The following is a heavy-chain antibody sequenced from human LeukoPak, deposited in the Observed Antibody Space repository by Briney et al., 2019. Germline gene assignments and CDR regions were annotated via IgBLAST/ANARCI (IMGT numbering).Heavy chain of an antibody. CDR2: IYYSGST. J-gene: IGHJ4*02. Sequence: SETLSLTCTVSGGSISSYYWSWIRQPPGKGLEWIGSIYYSGSTYYNPSLKSRVTISVDTSKNQFSLKLSSVTAADTAVYYCASSGYYYHFDYWGQGTLVTVSS. CDR3: ASSGYYYHFDY. D-gene: IGHD3-22*01. CDR1: GGSISSYY. V-gene: IGHV4-59*05.